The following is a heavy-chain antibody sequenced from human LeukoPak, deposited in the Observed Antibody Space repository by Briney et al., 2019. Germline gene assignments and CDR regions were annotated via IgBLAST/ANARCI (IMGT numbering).Heavy chain of an antibody. D-gene: IGHD5-12*01. Sequence: GGSLRLSCAASGFTFSSYSMNWVRQAPGKGLEWVSSISSSSSYIYYADSVKGRFTISRDNAKNSLYLQMNSLRAEDTAVYYCARDLGYPIPRYYFDYWGQGTLVTVSS. V-gene: IGHV3-21*01. CDR3: ARDLGYPIPRYYFDY. CDR1: GFTFSSYS. J-gene: IGHJ4*02. CDR2: ISSSSSYI.